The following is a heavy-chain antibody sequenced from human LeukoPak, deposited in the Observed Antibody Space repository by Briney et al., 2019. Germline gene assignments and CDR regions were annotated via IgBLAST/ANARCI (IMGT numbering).Heavy chain of an antibody. CDR2: INHSGST. J-gene: IGHJ4*02. CDR1: GGSFSGYY. CDR3: AKRYCSSTTCYDDRGAFDY. D-gene: IGHD2-2*01. V-gene: IGHV4-34*01. Sequence: SETLSLTCAVYGGSFSGYYWSWIRQPPGKGLEWIGEINHSGSTNHNPSLKSRVTISVDTSRNQFSLKLSSVTAADTAVYYCAKRYCSSTTCYDDRGAFDYWGQGTLVTVSS.